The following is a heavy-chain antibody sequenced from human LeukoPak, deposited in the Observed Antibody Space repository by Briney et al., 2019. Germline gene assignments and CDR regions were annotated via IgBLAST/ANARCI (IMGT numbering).Heavy chain of an antibody. V-gene: IGHV4-39*01. CDR2: IYYSGST. CDR1: GYSISSISYT. D-gene: IGHD3-10*01. J-gene: IGHJ4*02. Sequence: VKPSETLSLTCTVSGYSISSISYTWDWLRQPPGKGLEWIGSIYYSGSTSYNPSLKSRVTISVDTSKNRFSLKPSSVTAADTAVYYCASEYGSGSFIDYWGQGTLVTVSS. CDR3: ASEYGSGSFIDY.